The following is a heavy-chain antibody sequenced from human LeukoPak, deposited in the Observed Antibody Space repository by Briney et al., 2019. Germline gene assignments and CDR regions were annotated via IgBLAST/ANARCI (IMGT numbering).Heavy chain of an antibody. CDR3: AKSRYSSSWERAEYFQH. D-gene: IGHD6-13*01. V-gene: IGHV3-23*01. CDR2: ISGSGGST. J-gene: IGHJ1*01. Sequence: GGSLRLSYAASGFTFSSSAMSWVRQARGKGLEWVSAISGSGGSTYYADSVKGRFTISRDNSKNTLYLQMNSLRAEDTAVYYCAKSRYSSSWERAEYFQHWGQGTLVTVSS. CDR1: GFTFSSSA.